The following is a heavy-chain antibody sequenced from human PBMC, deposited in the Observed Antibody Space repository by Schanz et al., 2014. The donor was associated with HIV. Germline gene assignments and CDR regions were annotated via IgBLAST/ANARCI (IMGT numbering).Heavy chain of an antibody. CDR1: GFTFSTYA. V-gene: IGHV3-30-3*01. CDR2: ISFDGSNK. CDR3: ARDLGIVVVPATGAGMDV. J-gene: IGHJ6*02. D-gene: IGHD2-2*01. Sequence: QVQLVESGGGVVQPGRSLRLSCAASGFTFSTYAMHWVRQAPGKGLEWMAVISFDGSNKYYADSVKGQFTISRDNSKNTLYLQMNSLRAEDTAVYYCARDLGIVVVPATGAGMDVWGQGTTVTVSS.